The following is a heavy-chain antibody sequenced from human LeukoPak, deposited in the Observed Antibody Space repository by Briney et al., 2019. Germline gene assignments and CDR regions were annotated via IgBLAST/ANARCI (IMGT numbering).Heavy chain of an antibody. Sequence: SETLSLTCTVSAGSISSRSYYWGWIRQPPGKGLEWIGSVYYSGNTYYNPSLKSRVSMSVDTSKNQFSLKLSSVTAADTAMYYCATGYTNGVNQEVWLDPWGQGILVTVSS. D-gene: IGHD2-8*01. V-gene: IGHV4-39*07. CDR3: ATGYTNGVNQEVWLDP. J-gene: IGHJ5*02. CDR1: AGSISSRSYY. CDR2: VYYSGNT.